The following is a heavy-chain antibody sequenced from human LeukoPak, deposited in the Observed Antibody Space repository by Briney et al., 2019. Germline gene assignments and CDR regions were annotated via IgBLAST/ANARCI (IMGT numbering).Heavy chain of an antibody. V-gene: IGHV4-39*07. CDR2: IYYSGST. CDR3: ARGVGQYYYYYYMDV. Sequence: SETLSLTCTVSGGSISSSSYYWDWIRQPPGKGLEWIGSIYYSGSTYYNPSLKSRVTVSVDTSKNQFSLKLSSVTAADTAVYYCARGVGQYYYYYYMDVWGKGTTVTVSS. J-gene: IGHJ6*03. CDR1: GGSISSSSYY. D-gene: IGHD1-26*01.